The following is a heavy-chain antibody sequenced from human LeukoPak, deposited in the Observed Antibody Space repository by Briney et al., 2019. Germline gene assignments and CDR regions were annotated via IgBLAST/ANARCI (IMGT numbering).Heavy chain of an antibody. CDR1: GFTFNNYA. V-gene: IGHV3-23*01. CDR2: INTGGGT. CDR3: ARDLHEYYFDY. J-gene: IGHJ4*02. Sequence: GGSLRLSCAASGFTFNNYAMTWVRQAPGKGLEWVSTINTGGGTYYAASVKGRFTLSRENSRNTLYLQMNSLRAADTAVYYCARDLHEYYFDYWGQGTLVTVSS.